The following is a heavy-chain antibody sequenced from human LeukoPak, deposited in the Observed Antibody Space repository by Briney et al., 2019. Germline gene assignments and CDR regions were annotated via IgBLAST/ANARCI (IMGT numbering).Heavy chain of an antibody. CDR1: GGSISSGGYY. D-gene: IGHD4-17*01. V-gene: IGHV4-61*02. CDR3: ARDSGREDDYGDYI. Sequence: SETLSLTCTVSGGSISSGGYYWSWIRQPAGKGLEWIGRIYTSGSTNYNPSLKSRVTMSVDTSKNQFSLKLSSVTAADTAVYYCARDSGREDDYGDYIWGQGTLVTVSS. J-gene: IGHJ4*02. CDR2: IYTSGST.